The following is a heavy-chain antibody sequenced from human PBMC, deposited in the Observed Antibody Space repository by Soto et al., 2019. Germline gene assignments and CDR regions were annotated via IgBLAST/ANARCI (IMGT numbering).Heavy chain of an antibody. CDR2: ISGSGGST. CDR1: GFTFSSYA. V-gene: IGHV3-23*01. Sequence: LRLSCAASGFTFSSYAMSWVRQAPGKGLEWVSGISGSGGSTYYADSVKGRFTISRDNSKNTLYLQMNSLRAEDTAVYYCAKDPYGDYVARFGYWGQGTLVTVSS. D-gene: IGHD4-17*01. CDR3: AKDPYGDYVARFGY. J-gene: IGHJ4*02.